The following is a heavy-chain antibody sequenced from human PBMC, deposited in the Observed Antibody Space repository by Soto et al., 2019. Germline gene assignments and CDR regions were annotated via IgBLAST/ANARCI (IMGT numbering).Heavy chain of an antibody. CDR3: AGEAPLFIAAAGGWFDP. CDR2: IIPILGIA. D-gene: IGHD6-13*01. CDR1: GGTFSSYT. Sequence: QVQLVQSGAEVKKPGSSVKVSCKASGGTFSSYTISWVRQAPGQGLEWMGRIIPILGIANYAQKFQGRVTITADKSTSTAYMELSSLRSEDTAVYYCAGEAPLFIAAAGGWFDPWGQGTLVTVSS. J-gene: IGHJ5*02. V-gene: IGHV1-69*08.